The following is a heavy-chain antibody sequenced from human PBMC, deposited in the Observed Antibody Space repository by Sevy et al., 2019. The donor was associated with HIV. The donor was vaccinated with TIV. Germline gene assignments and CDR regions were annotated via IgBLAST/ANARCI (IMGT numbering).Heavy chain of an antibody. CDR3: AKDMDRFLEWLSFTDYYYGMDV. Sequence: PGGSLRLSCAASGFTFDDYAMHWVRQAPGKGLEWVSGISWNSGSIGYADSVKGRFTISRDNAKNSLYLQMNSLRAEDTALYYCAKDMDRFLEWLSFTDYYYGMDVWGQGTTVTVSS. CDR1: GFTFDDYA. CDR2: ISWNSGSI. D-gene: IGHD3-3*01. V-gene: IGHV3-9*01. J-gene: IGHJ6*02.